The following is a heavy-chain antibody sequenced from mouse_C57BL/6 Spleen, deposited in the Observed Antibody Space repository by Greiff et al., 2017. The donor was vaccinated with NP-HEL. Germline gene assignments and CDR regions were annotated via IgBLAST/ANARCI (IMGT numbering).Heavy chain of an antibody. CDR1: GYTFTSYW. CDR2: IDPSDSYT. Sequence: QVQLQQPGAELVMPGASVKLSCKASGYTFTSYWMHWVKQRPGQGLEWIGEIDPSDSYTNYNQKFKGKSTLTVDESSSTAYMQLSSLTSEDSAVYYCARSGGSSYWFAYWGQGTLVTVSA. D-gene: IGHD1-1*01. CDR3: ARSGGSSYWFAY. J-gene: IGHJ3*01. V-gene: IGHV1-69*01.